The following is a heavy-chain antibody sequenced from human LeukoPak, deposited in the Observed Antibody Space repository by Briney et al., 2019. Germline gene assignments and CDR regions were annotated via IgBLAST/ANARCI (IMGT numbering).Heavy chain of an antibody. Sequence: SETLSVTCTVSGGSISSSSYYWGWIRQPPGKGLEWIGSIYYSGSTYYNPSLKSRVTISVDTSKNQFSLKLSSVTAADTAVYYCARSDYDFWSGYYIPHFDYWGQGTLVTVSS. D-gene: IGHD3-3*01. CDR1: GGSISSSSYY. V-gene: IGHV4-39*07. CDR2: IYYSGST. J-gene: IGHJ4*02. CDR3: ARSDYDFWSGYYIPHFDY.